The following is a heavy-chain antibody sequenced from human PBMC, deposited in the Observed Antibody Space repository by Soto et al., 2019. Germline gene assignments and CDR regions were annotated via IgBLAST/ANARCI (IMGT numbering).Heavy chain of an antibody. V-gene: IGHV1-69*06. Sequence: QVQLVQSGAKVKKPGSSWKVSSKPSGATFSSIAISWVRQALGQGLDGMGGIIPILGTANYAQKFQGRVTITADKSTSTAYMELSSLRSEDTAVYYCARDHDYGDYYYYGMDVWGQGTTVTVSS. CDR1: GATFSSIA. D-gene: IGHD4-17*01. CDR3: ARDHDYGDYYYYGMDV. J-gene: IGHJ6*02. CDR2: IIPILGTA.